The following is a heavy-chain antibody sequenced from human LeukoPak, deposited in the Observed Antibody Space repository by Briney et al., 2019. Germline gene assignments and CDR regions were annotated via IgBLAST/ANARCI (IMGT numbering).Heavy chain of an antibody. V-gene: IGHV3-48*04. CDR3: AREPAAGQGNWFDP. CDR1: GFTFSSYT. CDR2: ISSSSSAI. Sequence: GGSLKLSCAASGFTFSSYTMNWVRQAPGKGLEWVSSISSSSSAIYYAASVKGRFTISRDNAKNSLYLQMNSLRAEDTAVYYCAREPAAGQGNWFDPWGQGTLVTVSS. J-gene: IGHJ5*02. D-gene: IGHD6-13*01.